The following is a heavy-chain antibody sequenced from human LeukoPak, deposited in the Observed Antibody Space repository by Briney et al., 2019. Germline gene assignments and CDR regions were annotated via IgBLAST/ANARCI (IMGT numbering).Heavy chain of an antibody. CDR2: INHSGST. D-gene: IGHD6-13*01. CDR1: GASISSNNYY. V-gene: IGHV4-39*07. CDR3: ARYTIAAAGTSYYYYYMDV. Sequence: PSETLSLTCTVSGASISSNNYYWSWIRQPPGKGLEWMGEINHSGSTNYNPSLKSRVTISVDTSKNQFSLKLSSVTAADTAVYYCARYTIAAAGTSYYYYYMDVWGRGTTVTISS. J-gene: IGHJ6*03.